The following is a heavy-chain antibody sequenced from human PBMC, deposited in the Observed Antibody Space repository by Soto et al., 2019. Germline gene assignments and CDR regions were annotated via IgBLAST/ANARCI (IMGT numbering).Heavy chain of an antibody. CDR1: GGTFSSYA. D-gene: IGHD2-2*01. CDR3: GGDEYLGSYCYFDL. J-gene: IGHJ2*01. V-gene: IGHV1-69*01. Sequence: QVQLVQSGAEVKKPGSSVKVSCKASGGTFSSYAISWVRQAPGQGLEWMGGIIPIFGTANYAQKFQGIVTITSDESTSTADRELSSLRSEDTARYYCGGDEYLGSYCYFDLWGRGTLVTVSS. CDR2: IIPIFGTA.